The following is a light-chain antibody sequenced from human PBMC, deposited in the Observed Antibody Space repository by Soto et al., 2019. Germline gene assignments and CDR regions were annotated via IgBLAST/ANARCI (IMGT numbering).Light chain of an antibody. CDR1: KIGAYS. J-gene: IGLJ3*02. CDR3: QVWDSSSDHDV. V-gene: IGLV3-21*01. Sequence: SYELTQPPSVSVAPGQTARINCGGNKIGAYSVNWYQQKPGQAPVLVVYHDSDRPSGIPERFSGSNSGNTATLTISRVEAGDEADYYCQVWDSSSDHDVFGGGTKLTVL. CDR2: HDS.